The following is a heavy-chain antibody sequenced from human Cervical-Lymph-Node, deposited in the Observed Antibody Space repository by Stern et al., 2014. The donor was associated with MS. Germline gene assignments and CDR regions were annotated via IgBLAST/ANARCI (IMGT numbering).Heavy chain of an antibody. V-gene: IGHV1-69*09. CDR2: ITPILGLP. Sequence: VQLVQSGAEVKKPGSSVNVSCKASGGTFSSSYAITWMRQAPGQGLEWMGRITPILGLPDFAQKCQGGVPITADTSTSTAYMGLSSLRSEDTAVYYCARGAVSNRAAATLHNLFDSWGQGTLVTVSS. D-gene: IGHD2-15*01. CDR1: GGTFSSSYA. J-gene: IGHJ5*01. CDR3: ARGAVSNRAAATLHNLFDS.